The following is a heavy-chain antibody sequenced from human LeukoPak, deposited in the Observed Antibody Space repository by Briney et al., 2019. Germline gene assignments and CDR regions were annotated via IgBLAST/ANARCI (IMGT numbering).Heavy chain of an antibody. Sequence: GGSLRLSCAASGFTFSSYWMSWVRQAPGKGLEWVANIKQDGSEKYYVDSVKGRFTISRDNAKNSLYLQMNSLRAEDTAVYYCGRGERLGGGGGGDYWGQGTLVTVSS. D-gene: IGHD4-23*01. V-gene: IGHV3-7*01. CDR3: GRGERLGGGGGGDY. CDR1: GFTFSSYW. CDR2: IKQDGSEK. J-gene: IGHJ4*02.